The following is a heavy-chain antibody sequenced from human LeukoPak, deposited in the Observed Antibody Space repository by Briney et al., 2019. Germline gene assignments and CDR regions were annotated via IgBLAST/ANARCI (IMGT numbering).Heavy chain of an antibody. CDR1: GGSISSYY. V-gene: IGHV4-59*01. J-gene: IGHJ6*02. CDR2: IYYGGST. CDR3: ARHKTGLNYYGMDV. Sequence: SETLSLTCTVSGGSISSYYWSWIRQPPGKGLEWIGYIYYGGSTNYNPSLKSRVTISVDTSKNQFSLKLSSVTAADTAVYYCARHKTGLNYYGMDVWGQGTTVTVSS.